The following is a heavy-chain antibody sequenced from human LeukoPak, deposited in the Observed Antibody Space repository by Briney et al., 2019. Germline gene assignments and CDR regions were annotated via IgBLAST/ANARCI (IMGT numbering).Heavy chain of an antibody. Sequence: PGRSLRLSCAASGFTFSSYAMHWVRQAPGKGLEWVAVISYDGSNKYYADSVKGRFTISRDNSKNTLYLQMNSLRAEDTAVYYCARDQVKYSSGWYGNAFDIWGQGTMVTVSS. D-gene: IGHD6-19*01. CDR1: GFTFSSYA. CDR3: ARDQVKYSSGWYGNAFDI. V-gene: IGHV3-30*04. J-gene: IGHJ3*02. CDR2: ISYDGSNK.